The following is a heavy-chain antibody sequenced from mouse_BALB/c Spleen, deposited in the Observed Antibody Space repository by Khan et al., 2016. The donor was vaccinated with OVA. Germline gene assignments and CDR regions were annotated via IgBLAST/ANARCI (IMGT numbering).Heavy chain of an antibody. J-gene: IGHJ3*01. D-gene: IGHD1-2*01. CDR1: GYTFTDYN. Sequence: VQLQQPGPELVKPGASVKISCKASGYTFTDYNMDWVKQRHGKSLEWIGYIYPNNGGTGYNQKFKTKATLTVDTSSSTAYMELRSLTSEDSAVYYCARSGYGSFAYWGQGTLVTVSA. CDR3: ARSGYGSFAY. CDR2: IYPNNGGT. V-gene: IGHV1S29*02.